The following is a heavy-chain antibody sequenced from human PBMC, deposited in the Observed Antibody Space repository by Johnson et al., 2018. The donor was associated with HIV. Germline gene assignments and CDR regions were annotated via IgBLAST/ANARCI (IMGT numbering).Heavy chain of an antibody. D-gene: IGHD4-17*01. J-gene: IGHJ3*02. CDR2: ISWNSGSI. CDR1: GLTFSNYA. CDR3: AKDFRLGLKRTPTVTTGYAFDI. Sequence: VQLVESGGGLVQPGGSLRLSCAASGLTFSNYAMHWVRQAPGKGLEWVSGISWNSGSIGYADSVKGRFTISRDNAKNSLYLQMNSLRAEDTALYYCAKDFRLGLKRTPTVTTGYAFDIWGQGTMVTVSS. V-gene: IGHV3-9*01.